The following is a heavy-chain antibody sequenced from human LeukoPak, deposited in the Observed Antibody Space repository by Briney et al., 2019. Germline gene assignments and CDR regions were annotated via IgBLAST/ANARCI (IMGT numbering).Heavy chain of an antibody. V-gene: IGHV4-34*01. CDR3: ARGDGRQRLVLVY. J-gene: IGHJ4*02. Sequence: PSETLSLTCAVYGGSFSGYYWSWIRQSPGKGLEWIGEINHSGGTNYSPSLKSRVTISVDTSKNQFSLKLSSVTAADTAVYYCARGDGRQRLVLVYWGQGTLVTVSS. D-gene: IGHD6-13*01. CDR2: INHSGGT. CDR1: GGSFSGYY.